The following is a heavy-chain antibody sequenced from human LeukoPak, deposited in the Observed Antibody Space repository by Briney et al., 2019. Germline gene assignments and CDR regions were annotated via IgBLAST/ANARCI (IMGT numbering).Heavy chain of an antibody. Sequence: GGSLRHSCAASGFTFSSYAMSWVRQAPGKGLEWVSAISGSGGSTYYADSVKGRFTISRDNSKNTLYLQMNSLRAEDTAVYYCAKGGRMAAAGDYFDYWGQGTLVTVSS. V-gene: IGHV3-23*01. CDR3: AKGGRMAAAGDYFDY. CDR1: GFTFSSYA. D-gene: IGHD6-13*01. J-gene: IGHJ4*02. CDR2: ISGSGGST.